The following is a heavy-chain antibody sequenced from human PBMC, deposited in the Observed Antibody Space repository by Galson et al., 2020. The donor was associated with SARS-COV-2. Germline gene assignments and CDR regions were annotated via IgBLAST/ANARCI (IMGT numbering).Heavy chain of an antibody. D-gene: IGHD2-2*01. CDR2: INHSGST. CDR1: GGSFSGYY. CDR3: ARAPHYYRISTSLGSHMDV. J-gene: IGHJ6*03. V-gene: IGHV4-34*01. Sequence: SETLSLTCAVYGGSFSGYYWSWIRQPPGKGLEWIGEINHSGSTNYNPSLKSRVTISVDTSKNQFSLKLSSVTAADTAVYYCARAPHYYRISTSLGSHMDVWGKGTTVTVSS.